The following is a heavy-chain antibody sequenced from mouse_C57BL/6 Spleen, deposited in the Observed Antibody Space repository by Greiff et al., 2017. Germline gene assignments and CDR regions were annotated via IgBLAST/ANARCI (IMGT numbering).Heavy chain of an antibody. V-gene: IGHV1-55*01. CDR3: ARGGLTVGAMDY. J-gene: IGHJ4*01. D-gene: IGHD1-1*01. CDR2: IYPGSGST. Sequence: QVQLQQSGAELVKPGASVKMSCKASGYTFTSYWITWVKQRPGQGLEWIGDIYPGSGSTNYNEKFKSKATLTVDTSSSTAYMQLSSLTSEDSAVYYCARGGLTVGAMDYWGQGTSVTVSS. CDR1: GYTFTSYW.